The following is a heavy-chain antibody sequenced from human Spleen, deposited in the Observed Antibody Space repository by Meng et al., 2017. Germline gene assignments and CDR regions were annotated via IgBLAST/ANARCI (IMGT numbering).Heavy chain of an antibody. CDR1: GYTFTSYG. CDR2: INPYTGKT. D-gene: IGHD3-16*01. V-gene: IGHV1-18*01. J-gene: IGHJ4*02. CDR3: ATSIGGAVYPGAYGY. Sequence: ASVKVSCKASGYTFTSYGVSWVRQAPGQGLEWMAWINPYTGKTNYARKLQGRVTLTTDTSTTTGYMELGSLKSDDTAVYYCATSIGGAVYPGAYGYWGQGTLVTVSS.